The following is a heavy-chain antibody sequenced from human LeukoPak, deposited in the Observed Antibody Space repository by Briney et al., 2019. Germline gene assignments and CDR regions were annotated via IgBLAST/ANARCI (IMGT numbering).Heavy chain of an antibody. V-gene: IGHV3-33*01. D-gene: IGHD2-8*01. CDR1: GFILNDYG. J-gene: IGHJ6*02. CDR2: IWFDKNQ. CDR3: ARDRHCVNGVCHSPPGMDV. Sequence: GRSLRLSCAASGFILNDYGMHWVRQAPGKGLEWVADIWFDKNQHFADSVKGRFAISGDNSKNTVYLQINSLRAEDTAVYYCARDRHCVNGVCHSPPGMDVWGQGTTVTISS.